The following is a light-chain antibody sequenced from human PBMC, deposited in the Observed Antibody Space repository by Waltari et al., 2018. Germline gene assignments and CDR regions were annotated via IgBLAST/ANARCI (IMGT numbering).Light chain of an antibody. CDR1: QTISTA. J-gene: IGKJ5*01. CDR2: TVS. V-gene: IGKV1-39*01. CDR3: QQSYAVPWT. Sequence: DIQLTQSPSSLSASVGERLTITCRASQTISTALNWYQQKAGKAPNLLISTVSRLRSGVPSRFSGSGSGTDFTLTISTLHPEDVATYFCQQSYAVPWTFGLGTRLDI.